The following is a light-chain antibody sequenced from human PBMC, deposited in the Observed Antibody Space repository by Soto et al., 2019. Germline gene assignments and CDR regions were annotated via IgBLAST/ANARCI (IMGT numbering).Light chain of an antibody. V-gene: IGKV1-5*01. CDR2: DAS. J-gene: IGKJ1*01. Sequence: DIQMTQSPSTLSASVGDRVTITCRASQSINSRLAWYQQKPGKAPKLLIYDASSLESGVPSRFSGSGSGTEFTLTNSSLQPDDCATDYCEQYNSYSWTLGQGTQVEIK. CDR3: EQYNSYSWT. CDR1: QSINSR.